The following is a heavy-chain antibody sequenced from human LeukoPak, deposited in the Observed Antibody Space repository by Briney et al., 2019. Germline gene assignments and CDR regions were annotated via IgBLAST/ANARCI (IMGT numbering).Heavy chain of an antibody. CDR1: GFSFSNHG. D-gene: IGHD1-26*01. V-gene: IGHV3-33*06. CDR2: IWDDGNNK. CDR3: AKDTVVGATTNLFDY. Sequence: GGSLRLSCAASGFSFSNHGMHWVRQAPGKRLEWVAVIWDDGNNKRYANSVNGRFTISRDNSENTLYLQMNSLGAEDTAVYYCAKDTVVGATTNLFDYWGQGTLVTVSS. J-gene: IGHJ4*02.